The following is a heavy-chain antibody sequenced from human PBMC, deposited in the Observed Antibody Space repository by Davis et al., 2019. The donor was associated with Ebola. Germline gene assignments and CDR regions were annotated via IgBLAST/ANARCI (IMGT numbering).Heavy chain of an antibody. Sequence: GSLRLSCAASGFTFSSYAMHWVRQAPGKGLEWVAVISYDGSNKYYADSVKGRFTISRDNSKNTLYLQMNSLRAEDTAVYYCTRQPTLYSGYVGWFDPWGQGTLVTVSS. D-gene: IGHD5-12*01. CDR2: ISYDGSNK. V-gene: IGHV3-30-3*01. J-gene: IGHJ5*02. CDR1: GFTFSSYA. CDR3: TRQPTLYSGYVGWFDP.